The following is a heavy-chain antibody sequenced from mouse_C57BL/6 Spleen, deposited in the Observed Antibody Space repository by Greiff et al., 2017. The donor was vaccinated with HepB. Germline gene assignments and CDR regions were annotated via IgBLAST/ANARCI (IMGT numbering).Heavy chain of an antibody. D-gene: IGHD2-5*01. V-gene: IGHV1-81*01. CDR2: IYPRSGNT. Sequence: VHLVESGAELARPGASVKLSCKASGYTFTSYGISWVKQRTGQGLEWIGEIYPRSGNTYYNEKFKGKATLTADKSSSTAYMELRSLTAEDSAVYFCARGSNYEGDWYFDVWGTGTTVTVSS. CDR3: ARGSNYEGDWYFDV. J-gene: IGHJ1*03. CDR1: GYTFTSYG.